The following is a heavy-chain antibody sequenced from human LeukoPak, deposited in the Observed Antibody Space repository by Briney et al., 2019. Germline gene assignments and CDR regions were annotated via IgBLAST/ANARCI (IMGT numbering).Heavy chain of an antibody. CDR2: TIPIFGTA. Sequence: SVKLSCKSSGGTFTSYAISWVRQAPGHGLEWRGGTIPIFGTAEYAQKFQGRVTITADKSTSTAYMELSSLRSEDTAVYYCARPAYYDSSGYDLWAFDIWGQGTMGTVSS. CDR1: GGTFTSYA. V-gene: IGHV1-69*06. CDR3: ARPAYYDSSGYDLWAFDI. D-gene: IGHD3-22*01. J-gene: IGHJ3*02.